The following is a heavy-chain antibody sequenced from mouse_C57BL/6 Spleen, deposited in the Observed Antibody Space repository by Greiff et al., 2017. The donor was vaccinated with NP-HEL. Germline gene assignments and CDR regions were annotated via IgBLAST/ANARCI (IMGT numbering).Heavy chain of an antibody. J-gene: IGHJ2*01. V-gene: IGHV5-17*01. CDR3: AREDYGSSGGY. D-gene: IGHD1-1*01. Sequence: EVKLVESGGGLVKPGGSLKLSCAASGFTFSDYGMHWVRQAPEKGLEWVAYISSGSSTIYYADTVKGRFTISRDNAKNTLFLQMTSLRSEDTAMYYCAREDYGSSGGYWGQGTTLTVSS. CDR1: GFTFSDYG. CDR2: ISSGSSTI.